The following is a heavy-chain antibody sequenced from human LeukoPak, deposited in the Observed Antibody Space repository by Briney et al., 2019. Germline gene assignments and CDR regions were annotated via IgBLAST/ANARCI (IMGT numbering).Heavy chain of an antibody. CDR2: FIPIFGTA. Sequence: ASVKVSCKASGGTFSSYAISWVRQAPGQGLEWMGGFIPIFGTANYAQKFQGRVTITADKSTSTAYMELSSLRSEDTAVYYCARGYSYGYGYYYYMDVWGKGTTVTVSS. V-gene: IGHV1-69*06. CDR1: GGTFSSYA. CDR3: ARGYSYGYGYYYYMDV. D-gene: IGHD5-18*01. J-gene: IGHJ6*03.